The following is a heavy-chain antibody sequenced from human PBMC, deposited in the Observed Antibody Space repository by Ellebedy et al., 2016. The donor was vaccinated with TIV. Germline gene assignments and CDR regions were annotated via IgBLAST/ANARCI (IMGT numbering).Heavy chain of an antibody. J-gene: IGHJ4*02. CDR2: ISHTGNG. D-gene: IGHD5-12*01. Sequence: MPSETLSLTCAVHGESFPAYYWTWVRQSPEKGLEWLGEISHTGNGNYNPSLESRLTISVDKSSNQFSLKLSYVTAADTAVYYCAGTRGYGYVYWGLGNLVTVSS. V-gene: IGHV4-34*01. CDR1: GESFPAYY. CDR3: AGTRGYGYVY.